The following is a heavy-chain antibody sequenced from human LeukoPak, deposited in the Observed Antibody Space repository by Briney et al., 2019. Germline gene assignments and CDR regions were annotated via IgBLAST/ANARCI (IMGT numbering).Heavy chain of an antibody. D-gene: IGHD4-11*01. V-gene: IGHV1-69*13. Sequence: SVKVSCKASGGTFSSYAISWVRQAPGQGLEWMGGIIPIFGTAKYAQKFQGRVTITADESTSTAYMELSSLRSEDTAVYYCARGLSYSNYGMGDYYYYMDVWGKGTTVTVSS. CDR3: ARGLSYSNYGMGDYYYYMDV. J-gene: IGHJ6*03. CDR2: IIPIFGTA. CDR1: GGTFSSYA.